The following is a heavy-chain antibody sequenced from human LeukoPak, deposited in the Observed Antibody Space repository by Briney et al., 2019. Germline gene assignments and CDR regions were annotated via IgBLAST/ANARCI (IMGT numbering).Heavy chain of an antibody. D-gene: IGHD6-19*01. Sequence: SETLSLTCTVSGGSISSYYWNWIRQPPGKGLEWIGYIYYSGSTNYNPSLKSRVTISVDTSKDQFSLKLSSVTAADTAVYYCARGGWYPEPFQHWGQGALVTVSS. V-gene: IGHV4-59*01. CDR2: IYYSGST. J-gene: IGHJ1*01. CDR1: GGSISSYY. CDR3: ARGGWYPEPFQH.